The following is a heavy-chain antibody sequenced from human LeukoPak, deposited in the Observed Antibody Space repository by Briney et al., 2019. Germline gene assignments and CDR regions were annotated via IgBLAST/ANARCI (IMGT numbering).Heavy chain of an antibody. D-gene: IGHD4-17*01. CDR3: ARYRSVTTGKRFFDY. J-gene: IGHJ4*02. Sequence: GGSLRLSCAASGFTFSSYAMHWVRQAPGKGLEWVSGISGGGGSIHYADSVKGRFTISRDNSMNTLYLQMNSLRAEDTAVYYCARYRSVTTGKRFFDYWGQGTLVTVSS. CDR2: ISGGGGSI. V-gene: IGHV3-23*01. CDR1: GFTFSSYA.